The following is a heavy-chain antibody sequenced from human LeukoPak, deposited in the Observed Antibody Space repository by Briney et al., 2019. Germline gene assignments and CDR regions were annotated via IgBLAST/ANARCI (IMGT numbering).Heavy chain of an antibody. V-gene: IGHV3-23*01. Sequence: GGSLRLSCAASAFSVSSYSMCWGCHAPRQGLGWVSTIIGSGGSTNYSNPLRARFTTSRDKSNNTQYLQMNSPRAADTAVYYCAKRRSSSGYLGDFEYWGQGTLVTVSS. J-gene: IGHJ4*02. CDR3: AKRRSSSGYLGDFEY. CDR2: IIGSGGST. CDR1: AFSVSSYS. D-gene: IGHD3-22*01.